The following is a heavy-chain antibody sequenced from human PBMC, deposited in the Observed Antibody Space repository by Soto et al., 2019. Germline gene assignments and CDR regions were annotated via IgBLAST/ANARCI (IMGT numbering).Heavy chain of an antibody. Sequence: SETLSLTCTVSGGSISSGDYYWSWIRQPPGKGLEWIGYIYYSGSTYYNPSLKSRVTISVDTSKNQFSLKLSSVTAADTAVYYCARVPTTVTTFDYWGQGTLVTVSS. V-gene: IGHV4-30-4*01. J-gene: IGHJ4*02. CDR3: ARVPTTVTTFDY. CDR2: IYYSGST. D-gene: IGHD4-17*01. CDR1: GGSISSGDYY.